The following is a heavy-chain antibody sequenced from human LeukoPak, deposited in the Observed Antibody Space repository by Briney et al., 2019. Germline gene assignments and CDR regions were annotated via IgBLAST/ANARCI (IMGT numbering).Heavy chain of an antibody. V-gene: IGHV4-34*01. Sequence: SETLSLTCAVYGGSFSGYYWSWIRQPPGKGLEWIGEINHSGSTNYNPSLKSRVTISVDTSKNQFSLKLSSVTAADTAVYYCARGAYYGSGSYYRVDYWGQGTLVTVSS. CDR2: INHSGST. J-gene: IGHJ4*02. CDR3: ARGAYYGSGSYYRVDY. D-gene: IGHD3-10*01. CDR1: GGSFSGYY.